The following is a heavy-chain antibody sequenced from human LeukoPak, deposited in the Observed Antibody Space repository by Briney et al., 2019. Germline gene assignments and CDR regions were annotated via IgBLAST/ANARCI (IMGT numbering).Heavy chain of an antibody. J-gene: IGHJ4*02. V-gene: IGHV1-69*04. CDR1: GGTFSSYA. Sequence: GASVKVSCKASGGTFSSYAISWVRQAPGQGLEWMGRIIPILGIANYAQKFQGRVTITADKSTSTAYMELSSLRSDDTAVYYCARDEVYGDRDFDYWGQGTLVTVSS. CDR3: ARDEVYGDRDFDY. CDR2: IIPILGIA. D-gene: IGHD4-17*01.